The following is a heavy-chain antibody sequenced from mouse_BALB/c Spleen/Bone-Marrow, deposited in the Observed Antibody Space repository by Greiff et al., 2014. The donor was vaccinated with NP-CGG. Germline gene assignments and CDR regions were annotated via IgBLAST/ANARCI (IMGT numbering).Heavy chain of an antibody. Sequence: EVMLVESGAELVKPGASVKLSCTASGFNIKDTYIHWVKQRPEQGLEWIGRIDPANGNTKYDPKFQGKATITADTSSNTAYLQLSSLTSEDTAVYYCARRLRSAMDYRGQGTSVTVSS. CDR2: IDPANGNT. CDR1: GFNIKDTY. V-gene: IGHV14-3*02. J-gene: IGHJ4*01. CDR3: ARRLRSAMDY. D-gene: IGHD1-1*01.